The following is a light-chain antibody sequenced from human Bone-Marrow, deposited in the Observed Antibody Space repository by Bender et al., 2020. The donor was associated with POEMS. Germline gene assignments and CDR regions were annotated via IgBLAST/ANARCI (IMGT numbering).Light chain of an antibody. J-gene: IGLJ3*02. V-gene: IGLV1-40*01. Sequence: QSVLTLPPSVSGAPGQRVTISCTWSSSNIGAGFDVHWYQQLPETAPKLLIYGNKNRPSGVPDRFSGSKSGTSASLAMTGLQAEDEADYYCQTYDNRLSGSWVFGGGTKLTVL. CDR3: QTYDNRLSGSWV. CDR1: SSNIGAGFD. CDR2: GNK.